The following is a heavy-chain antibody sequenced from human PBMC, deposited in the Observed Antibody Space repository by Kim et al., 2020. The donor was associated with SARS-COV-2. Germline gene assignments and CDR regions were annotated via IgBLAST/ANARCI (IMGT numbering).Heavy chain of an antibody. CDR1: GFAFSNYA. CDR3: ARDGRNDAFDI. V-gene: IGHV3-30*04. D-gene: IGHD1-26*01. J-gene: IGHJ3*02. Sequence: GGSLRLSCAASGFAFSNYAIHWVRQAPGKGLEWVTVISSDGSIKYYADSVKGRFTLSRDNSKNTLYLQMNSLRAEDTAVYYCARDGRNDAFDIWGQGTVVTVSS. CDR2: ISSDGSIK.